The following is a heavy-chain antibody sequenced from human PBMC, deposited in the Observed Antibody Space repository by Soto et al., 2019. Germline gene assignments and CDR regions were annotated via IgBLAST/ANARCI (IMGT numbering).Heavy chain of an antibody. CDR3: ARDKPRSGYEKFDY. J-gene: IGHJ4*02. CDR1: GFTFSSYS. V-gene: IGHV3-48*01. CDR2: INSGSSTI. D-gene: IGHD3-3*01. Sequence: EVQLVESGGGLVQPGGSLRLSCAASGFTFSSYSMNWVRQAPGKGLEWVSYINSGSSTIYYAASVKGRFTISRDNAKNSLYLQLNSLRAEDTAVYYCARDKPRSGYEKFDYWGQGTLVTVSS.